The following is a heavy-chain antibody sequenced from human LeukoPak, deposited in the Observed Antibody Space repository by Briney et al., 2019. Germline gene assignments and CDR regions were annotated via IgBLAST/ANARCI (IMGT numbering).Heavy chain of an antibody. CDR3: ARAPDEPYYYYGMDV. CDR1: GFTFSSYW. CDR2: IKQDGSEK. V-gene: IGHV3-7*01. D-gene: IGHD1-14*01. J-gene: IGHJ6*02. Sequence: GGSLRLSCAASGFTFSSYWMSWVRQAPGKGLEWVANIKQDGSEKYYVDSVKGRFTISRDNAKNSLYLQMNSLRAEDTAVYYCARAPDEPYYYYGMDVWGQGTTVTVSS.